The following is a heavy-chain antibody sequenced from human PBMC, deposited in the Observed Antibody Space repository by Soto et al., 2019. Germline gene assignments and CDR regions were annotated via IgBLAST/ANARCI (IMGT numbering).Heavy chain of an antibody. CDR2: IYYSGNT. J-gene: IGHJ2*01. CDR1: GGSISSSSYY. Sequence: QLQLQESGPGLVKPSETLSLTCTVSGGSISSSSYYWGWIRQPPGKGLEWIGSIYYSGNTYYNPSLTSRVTISVDTSKNQFSLKLSSVTAADTAVYYCARQEGHWYFDLWGRGTLVTVSS. V-gene: IGHV4-39*01. CDR3: ARQEGHWYFDL.